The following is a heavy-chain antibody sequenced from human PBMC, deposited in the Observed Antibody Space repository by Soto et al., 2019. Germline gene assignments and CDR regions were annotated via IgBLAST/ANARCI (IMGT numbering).Heavy chain of an antibody. CDR2: IYSDGTT. V-gene: IGHV3-53*02. Sequence: EVQLVETGGGLIQPGGSLRLSCAASGFTVSSNYLNWVRQPPGKGLEWLSIIYSDGTTYYADSVKGRFTISRYNFKNTLYLQMNNLRAEDTAVYYCAILSNWGQGTLVTVSS. J-gene: IGHJ4*02. CDR1: GFTVSSNY. CDR3: AILSN. D-gene: IGHD6-6*01.